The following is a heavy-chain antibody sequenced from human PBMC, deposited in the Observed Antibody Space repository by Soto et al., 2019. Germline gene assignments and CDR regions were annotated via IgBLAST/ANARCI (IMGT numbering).Heavy chain of an antibody. CDR2: ISSSSSYI. J-gene: IGHJ4*02. CDR3: ARERYSYRYRIFDY. Sequence: GGSRRLSCSASGFTFSSYSMNWVRQAPGKGLEWVSSISSSSSYIYYADSVKGRFTISRDNAKNSLYLQMNSLRAEDTAVDYSARERYSYRYRIFDYREQGTLVSVSS. CDR1: GFTFSSYS. D-gene: IGHD5-18*01. V-gene: IGHV3-21*01.